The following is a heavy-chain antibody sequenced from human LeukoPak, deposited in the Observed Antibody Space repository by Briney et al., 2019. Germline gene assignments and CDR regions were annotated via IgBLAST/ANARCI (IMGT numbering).Heavy chain of an antibody. CDR2: ISGSGGST. D-gene: IGHD2-15*01. V-gene: IGHV3-23*01. CDR3: AKGFEGWPNCSGGSCYSYYYYYYMDF. CDR1: GFTFSSYA. Sequence: GGSLRLSCAASGFTFSSYAMSWVRQAPGKGLEWVSAISGSGGSTYYADSVKGRFTISRDNSKNTLYLQMNSLRAEDTAVYYCAKGFEGWPNCSGGSCYSYYYYYYMDFWGKGTTVTVSS. J-gene: IGHJ6*03.